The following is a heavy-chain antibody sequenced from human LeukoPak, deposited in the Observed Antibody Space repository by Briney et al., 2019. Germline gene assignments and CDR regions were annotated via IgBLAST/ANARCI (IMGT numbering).Heavy chain of an antibody. CDR3: ARGDAFDI. J-gene: IGHJ3*02. V-gene: IGHV1-18*01. CDR2: INSYNVHT. Sequence: GLVWMGLINSYNVHTTSPHKLQCRVTITTDTTKSTDYMEVRSLRSDDTAVYYSARGDAFDIWGHGTMVTVSS.